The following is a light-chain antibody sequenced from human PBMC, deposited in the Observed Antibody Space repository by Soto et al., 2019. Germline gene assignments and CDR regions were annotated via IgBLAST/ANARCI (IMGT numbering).Light chain of an antibody. V-gene: IGKV2-28*01. Sequence: DIVMTQSPLSLPVTPGEPASISCRSSQSLLHTNGYNYLDWYVQKPGQSPQLLIYLGSNRASGAPDRFSGSGSGTDFTLKINRVEAEDVGVYYCLQVLQTPYTFGPGTKVEIK. CDR1: QSLLHTNGYNY. CDR3: LQVLQTPYT. J-gene: IGKJ3*01. CDR2: LGS.